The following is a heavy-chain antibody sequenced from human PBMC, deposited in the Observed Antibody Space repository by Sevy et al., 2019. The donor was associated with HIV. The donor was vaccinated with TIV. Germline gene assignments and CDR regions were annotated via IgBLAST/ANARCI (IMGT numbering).Heavy chain of an antibody. CDR2: MYISGST. CDR3: ARETTAGAVDS. J-gene: IGHJ5*01. V-gene: IGHV4-61*02. CDR1: GGSISSSSYY. Sequence: SETLSLTCTVSGGSISSSSYYWSWIRQSAGKGLEWIGRMYISGSTNYNPSLTSRVTMSIDTSKNHFSLKLTSVTAADTAVYFCARETTAGAVDSWGQGTLVIVSS. D-gene: IGHD6-19*01.